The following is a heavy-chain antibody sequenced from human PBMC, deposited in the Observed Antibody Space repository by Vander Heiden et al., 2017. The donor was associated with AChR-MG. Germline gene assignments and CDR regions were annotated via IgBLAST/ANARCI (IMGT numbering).Heavy chain of an antibody. CDR1: GHTSTAFY. CDR2: IIPNSGGT. CDR3: ARDRMAAVTSFAMDV. J-gene: IGHJ6*02. V-gene: IGHV1-2*02. Sequence: QLQLVQSGAEVKKPGASVKASCQPSGHTSTAFYRYGVRQAPGQGLEWMGWIIPNSGGTNYAQKFQGRVTMTRDTSISTVYMELSRLTSDDTAVYYCARDRMAAVTSFAMDVWGQGTTVTVSS. D-gene: IGHD4-4*01.